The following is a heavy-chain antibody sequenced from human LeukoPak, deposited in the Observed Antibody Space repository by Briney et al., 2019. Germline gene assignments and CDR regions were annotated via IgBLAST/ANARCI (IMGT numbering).Heavy chain of an antibody. V-gene: IGHV1-2*02. CDR3: ARDIKSAIAPYYYDSSGYLFYY. J-gene: IGHJ4*02. CDR2: INPNSGGT. D-gene: IGHD3-22*01. Sequence: ASVKVSCKASGYTFTSYDINWVRQATGQGLEWMGWINPNSGGTNYAQKFQGRVTMTRDTSISTAYMELSRLRSDDTAVYYCARDIKSAIAPYYYDSSGYLFYYWGQGTLVTVSS. CDR1: GYTFTSYD.